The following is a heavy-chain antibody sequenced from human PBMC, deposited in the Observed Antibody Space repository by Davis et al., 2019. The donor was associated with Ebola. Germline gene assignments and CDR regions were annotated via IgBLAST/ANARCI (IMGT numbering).Heavy chain of an antibody. D-gene: IGHD2-15*01. CDR3: ARPYCYDGSCYPGNNDY. Sequence: ASVKVSCKASGYTFTNYDINWVRQAPGQGLEWMGWISTYNGNTNYAQKLQGRVTMTTDTSTSTAYMELRSLRSDDTAMYYCARPYCYDGSCYPGNNDYWGQGTLVTVSS. J-gene: IGHJ4*02. CDR1: GYTFTNYD. CDR2: ISTYNGNT. V-gene: IGHV1-18*01.